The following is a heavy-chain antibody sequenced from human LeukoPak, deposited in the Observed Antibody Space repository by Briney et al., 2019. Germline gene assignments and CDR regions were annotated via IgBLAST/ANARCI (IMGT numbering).Heavy chain of an antibody. CDR3: ARDGCSLLTLDY. D-gene: IGHD5-18*01. V-gene: IGHV2-5*01. J-gene: IGHJ4*02. Sequence: SGPTLVKPTQPLTLTCTFSGFSLSTSGVGVGWIRQPPGKALEWLALIYWNDDKRYSPSLKTRLTITKGTSKNQVVLTMTNMDPVDTATYYCARDGCSLLTLDYWGQGSLVTVSS. CDR1: GFSLSTSGVG. CDR2: IYWNDDK.